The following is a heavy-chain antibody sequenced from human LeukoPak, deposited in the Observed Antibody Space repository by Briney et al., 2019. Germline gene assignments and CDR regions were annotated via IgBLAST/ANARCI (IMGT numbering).Heavy chain of an antibody. J-gene: IGHJ3*02. D-gene: IGHD3-16*01. CDR1: GFTFSSYE. CDR2: ISSTSNPI. Sequence: HAAGSLRLSCAASGFTFSSYEFYWVRQAPGKGLEWISYISSTSNPIKYADSVRGRFTISRDDATKSVYLQMNSLRAEDTAIYYCGASRQYVGAFDIWGQGTPVTVSS. V-gene: IGHV3-48*03. CDR3: GASRQYVGAFDI.